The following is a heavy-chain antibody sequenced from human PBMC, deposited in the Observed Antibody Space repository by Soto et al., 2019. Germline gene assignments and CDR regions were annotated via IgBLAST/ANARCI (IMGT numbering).Heavy chain of an antibody. CDR2: IYSGGST. CDR3: ARADYYGSGSPFDP. J-gene: IGHJ5*02. Sequence: EVQLVESGGGLVQPGGSLRLSCAASGFTVSSNYMSWVRQAPGKGLEWVSVIYSGGSTYYADSVKGRFTISRDNSKNTLYLQMNSLRVEDTAVYYCARADYYGSGSPFDPWGQGTLVTVSS. V-gene: IGHV3-66*01. CDR1: GFTVSSNY. D-gene: IGHD3-10*01.